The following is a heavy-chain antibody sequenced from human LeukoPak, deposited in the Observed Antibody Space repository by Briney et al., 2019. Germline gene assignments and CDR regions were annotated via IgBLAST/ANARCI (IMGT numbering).Heavy chain of an antibody. D-gene: IGHD6-19*01. J-gene: IGHJ5*02. V-gene: IGHV1-18*01. CDR2: ISAYNGNT. Sequence: GASVKVSCKASGYTFTSYGISWVRQAPGQGLEWMGWISAYNGNTNYAQKLQGRVTMTTDTSTSTAYMELRSLRSDDTAVYYCARENSSGWLYNWFDPWGQGTLVTVSS. CDR3: ARENSSGWLYNWFDP. CDR1: GYTFTSYG.